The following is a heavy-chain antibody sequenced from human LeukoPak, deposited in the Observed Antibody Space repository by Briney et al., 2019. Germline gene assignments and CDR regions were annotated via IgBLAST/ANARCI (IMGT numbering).Heavy chain of an antibody. V-gene: IGHV1-24*01. CDR1: GYTLTELS. CDR2: FDPEDGET. D-gene: IGHD5-18*01. J-gene: IGHJ4*02. Sequence: ASVKVSCKVSGYTLTELSMHWVRQAPGRGLEWMGGFDPEDGETIYAQKFQGRVTMTEDTSTDTAYMELSSLRSEDTAVYYCARGLNRGYTYGSIFDYWGQGTLVSVSS. CDR3: ARGLNRGYTYGSIFDY.